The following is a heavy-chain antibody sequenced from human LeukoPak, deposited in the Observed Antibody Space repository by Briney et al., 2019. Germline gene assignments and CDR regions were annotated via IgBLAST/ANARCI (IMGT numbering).Heavy chain of an antibody. CDR2: IYYSGST. V-gene: IGHV4-59*01. CDR3: ARVPYSSGWVWFDP. J-gene: IGHJ5*02. Sequence: SETLSLTCTVSGGSISSYYWSWIRQPPGKGLEWIGDIYYSGSTNYNPSLKSRVTISVDTSKHQFSLKLSSVTAADTAVYYCARVPYSSGWVWFDPWGQGTLVTVSS. D-gene: IGHD6-19*01. CDR1: GGSISSYY.